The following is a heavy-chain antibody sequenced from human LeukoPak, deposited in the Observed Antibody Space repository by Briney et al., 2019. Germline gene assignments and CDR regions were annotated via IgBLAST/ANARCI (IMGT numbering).Heavy chain of an antibody. J-gene: IGHJ6*02. CDR2: ISYDGSNK. CDR1: GFTFSSYG. D-gene: IGHD6-19*01. Sequence: GGSLRLSCGVSGFTFSSYGLHWGRQAPGQGLERVSVISYDGSNKYYADSVKGRSTISRDNSKNTLYLQMNSLRAEDTAVYYCAKDLSKTGYSSGWTYYYYGMDVWGQGTTVTVSS. V-gene: IGHV3-30*18. CDR3: AKDLSKTGYSSGWTYYYYGMDV.